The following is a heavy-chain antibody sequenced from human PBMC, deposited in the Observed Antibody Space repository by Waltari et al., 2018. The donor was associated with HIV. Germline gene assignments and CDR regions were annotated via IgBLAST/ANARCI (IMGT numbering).Heavy chain of an antibody. J-gene: IGHJ3*01. CDR3: ARDIPYGGLDAFDV. V-gene: IGHV4-61*08. D-gene: IGHD3-10*01. CDR1: GASVSSGDY. Sequence: QVQLQESGPGLVKPSETLSLTCTVSGASVSSGDYWSWIRQPPGKGMEWTGYIDYSGSISSHPSLEGRVTTSIDRSKNQFSLKLTSWTADDTAVYYCARDIPYGGLDAFDVWGQGTVVIVSS. CDR2: IDYSGSI.